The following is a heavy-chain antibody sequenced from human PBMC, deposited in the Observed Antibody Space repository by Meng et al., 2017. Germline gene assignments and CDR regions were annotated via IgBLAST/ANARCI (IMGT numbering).Heavy chain of an antibody. D-gene: IGHD6-13*01. CDR2: INHSGST. V-gene: IGHV4-34*01. CDR3: DRSSSRRPHDY. Sequence: QVQLQEWGAGLLKPSETLSLTWAVYGGSFSGYYWSWIRQPPGKGLEWIGEINHSGSTNYNPSLKSRVTISVDTSKNQFSLKLSSVTAADTAVYYCDRSSSRRPHDYWGQGTLVTVSS. J-gene: IGHJ4*02. CDR1: GGSFSGYY.